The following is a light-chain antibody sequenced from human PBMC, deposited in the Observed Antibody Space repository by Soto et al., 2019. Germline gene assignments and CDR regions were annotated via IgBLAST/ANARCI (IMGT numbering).Light chain of an antibody. CDR1: SSDVGGYNY. J-gene: IGLJ2*01. CDR2: EVT. CDR3: SSYAGSTSVVV. V-gene: IGLV2-8*01. Sequence: QSALTQPPSASGSPGQSVAISCTGTSSDVGGYNYVSWYQQHPGKAPKLMIYEVTKRPSGVSLRFSGSKSGNTASLTISGLQAEDEAHYYCSSYAGSTSVVVFGGGTKVTVL.